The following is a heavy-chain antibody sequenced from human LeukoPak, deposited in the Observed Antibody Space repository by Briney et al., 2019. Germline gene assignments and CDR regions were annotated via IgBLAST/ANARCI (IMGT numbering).Heavy chain of an antibody. J-gene: IGHJ4*02. CDR2: INHSGST. CDR1: GGSFSGYY. V-gene: IGHV4-34*01. CDR3: AAYSSGWFADFDY. Sequence: SETLSLTCAVYGGSFSGYYWSWIRQPPGKGLEWIGEINHSGSTNYNPSLKSRVTISVDTSKNQFSLKLSSVTAADTAVYYCAAYSSGWFADFDYWGQGTLVTVSS. D-gene: IGHD6-19*01.